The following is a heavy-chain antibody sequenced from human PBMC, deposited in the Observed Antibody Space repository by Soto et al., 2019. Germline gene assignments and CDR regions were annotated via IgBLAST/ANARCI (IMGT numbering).Heavy chain of an antibody. CDR2: ISGSGDGT. Sequence: PGGSLRLSCAASGFTVNSHAMSWVRQAPGKGLEWVASISGSGDGTYYGDSVKGRFTISRDSSKNTLYLQMNSLRAEDTAVYYCARVFSGYAFDIWGQGTMVTVSS. D-gene: IGHD6-19*01. V-gene: IGHV3-23*01. J-gene: IGHJ3*02. CDR3: ARVFSGYAFDI. CDR1: GFTVNSHA.